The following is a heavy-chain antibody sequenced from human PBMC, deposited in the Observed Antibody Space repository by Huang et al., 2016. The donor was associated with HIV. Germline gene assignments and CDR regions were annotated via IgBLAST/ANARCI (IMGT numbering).Heavy chain of an antibody. CDR2: FYTSGNT. D-gene: IGHD2-2*01. Sequence: QVQLQESGPGLVKPSETLSLTCTVSGGSISTYYWSWIRQSAGKGLEWIGRFYTSGNTNYTPSLRSGVTMSVDTSKNQFSLRLTSVTAAETAVYYCARENEFCGSTNCHHYYYGLDVWGQGTTVTVSS. V-gene: IGHV4-4*07. CDR1: GGSISTYY. CDR3: ARENEFCGSTNCHHYYYGLDV. J-gene: IGHJ6*02.